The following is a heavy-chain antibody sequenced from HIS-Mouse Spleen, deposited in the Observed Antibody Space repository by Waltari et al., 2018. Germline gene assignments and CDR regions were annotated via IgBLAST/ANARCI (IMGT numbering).Heavy chain of an antibody. V-gene: IGHV3-30*18. J-gene: IGHJ4*02. Sequence: QVQLVESGGGVVQAGRCLRLSWAASGFTVSSNGMRWVRQAPGKGLEWVAVISYDGSNKYYADSVKGRFTISRDNSKNTLYLQMNSLRAEDTAVYYCAKIRVGATDYWGQGTLVTVSS. CDR1: GFTVSSNG. CDR3: AKIRVGATDY. CDR2: ISYDGSNK. D-gene: IGHD1-26*01.